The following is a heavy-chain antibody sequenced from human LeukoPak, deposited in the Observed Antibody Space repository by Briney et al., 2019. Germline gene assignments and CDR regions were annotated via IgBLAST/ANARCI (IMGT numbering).Heavy chain of an antibody. Sequence: GGSLRLSCAASGFPVSTYYMTWVRQAPGKGLECVSVIYSGGSTYYAESVKGRFTVSRDNSKNTLYLQMNSLRAEDTAMYYCARGLGYCTSTTCLLPFDYWGQGTLVTVSS. D-gene: IGHD2-2*01. CDR1: GFPVSTYY. CDR2: IYSGGST. CDR3: ARGLGYCTSTTCLLPFDY. J-gene: IGHJ4*02. V-gene: IGHV3-53*01.